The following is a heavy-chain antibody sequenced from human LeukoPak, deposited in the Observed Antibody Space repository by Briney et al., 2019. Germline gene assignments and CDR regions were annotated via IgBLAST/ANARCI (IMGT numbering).Heavy chain of an antibody. V-gene: IGHV1-46*01. D-gene: IGHD3-10*01. Sequence: ASVNVSCKASGYTFTSYYIHGVRQAPGQGLEWMGLINPRGCSTNYAQKFQGRVTMTRDTSTSTVYMELSSLRSEDTAGYYCARGPSITMVRGGQWYYYMDVWGKGTTVTISS. CDR3: ARGPSITMVRGGQWYYYMDV. CDR2: INPRGCST. J-gene: IGHJ6*03. CDR1: GYTFTSYY.